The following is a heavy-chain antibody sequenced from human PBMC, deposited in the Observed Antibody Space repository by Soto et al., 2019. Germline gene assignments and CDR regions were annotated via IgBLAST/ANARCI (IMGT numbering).Heavy chain of an antibody. Sequence: SETLSLTCAVYGGSFSGYYWSWIRQPPGKGLEWIGEINHSGSTNYNPSLKSRVTISVDTSKNQFSLKLSSVTAADTAVYYCARGLGYYDFWSGYYTGYFDYWGQGTLVTVSS. J-gene: IGHJ4*02. CDR1: GGSFSGYY. CDR3: ARGLGYYDFWSGYYTGYFDY. CDR2: INHSGST. V-gene: IGHV4-34*01. D-gene: IGHD3-3*01.